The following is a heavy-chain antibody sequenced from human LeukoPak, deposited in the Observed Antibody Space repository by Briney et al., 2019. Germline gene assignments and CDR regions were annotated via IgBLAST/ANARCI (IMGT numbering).Heavy chain of an antibody. CDR3: AKRPSDYGDYVSYFDY. CDR2: INQDASEK. CDR1: GFTFSNYA. V-gene: IGHV3-7*01. Sequence: PGGSLRLSCTASGFTFSNYAMNWVRQAPGKGLEWVANINQDASEKYYVDSVKGRFTISRDNSKKSVYLQMSSLRAEDTAVYYCAKRPSDYGDYVSYFDYWGQGTLVTVSS. J-gene: IGHJ4*02. D-gene: IGHD4-17*01.